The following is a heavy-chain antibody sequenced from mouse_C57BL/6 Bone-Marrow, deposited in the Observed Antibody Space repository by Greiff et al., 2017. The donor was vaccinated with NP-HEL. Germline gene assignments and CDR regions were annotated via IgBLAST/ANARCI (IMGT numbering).Heavy chain of an antibody. Sequence: VQLQQSGAELVKPGASVKMSCKASGYTFTSYWITWVKQRPGQGLEWIGDIYPGSGSTNYNEKFKRQATLTVDKSSSTAYFQLISLTSEDSSVYYCSRACMVVSLKYYAMDYWGQGTSVTVSS. CDR1: GYTFTSYW. V-gene: IGHV1-55*01. CDR2: IYPGSGST. D-gene: IGHD1-1*02. CDR3: SRACMVVSLKYYAMDY. J-gene: IGHJ4*01.